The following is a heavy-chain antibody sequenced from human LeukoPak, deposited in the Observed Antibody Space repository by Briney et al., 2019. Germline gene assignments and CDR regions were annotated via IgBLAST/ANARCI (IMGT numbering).Heavy chain of an antibody. Sequence: GALVKVSCKASGGTFSSYTISWVRQAPGQGLEWMGGITPIFGTANYAQKFQGRVTITADESTSTAYMELSSLSSEDTAVYYCARGVEYGQYYYYMDVWGKGTTVTVSS. V-gene: IGHV1-69*13. D-gene: IGHD2-2*01. J-gene: IGHJ6*03. CDR1: GGTFSSYT. CDR2: ITPIFGTA. CDR3: ARGVEYGQYYYYMDV.